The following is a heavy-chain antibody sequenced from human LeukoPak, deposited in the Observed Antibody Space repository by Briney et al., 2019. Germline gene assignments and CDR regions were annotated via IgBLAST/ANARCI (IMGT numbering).Heavy chain of an antibody. J-gene: IGHJ4*02. Sequence: SETLSLTCTVSGCSISSYYWSWIRQPPGKGLEWIGYIYYTGSTYYNPSLKSRVTISLDTSKNQFSLKLTSVTAADTAVYYCARGGGTTVDYWGQGTLVTVSS. CDR3: ARGGGTTVDY. CDR1: GCSISSYY. CDR2: IYYTGST. V-gene: IGHV4-59*01. D-gene: IGHD1-26*01.